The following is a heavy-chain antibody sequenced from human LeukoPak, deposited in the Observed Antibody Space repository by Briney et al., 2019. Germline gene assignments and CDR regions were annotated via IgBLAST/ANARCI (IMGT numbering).Heavy chain of an antibody. J-gene: IGHJ4*02. CDR1: GYTFTGYY. D-gene: IGHD4-17*01. V-gene: IGHV1-2*02. CDR3: ARDRGSDYGTFDY. CDR2: INPKSGGT. Sequence: ASVKVSSKASGYTFTGYYMHWVRQAPGQGLVWMGWINPKSGGTNYAQKFQGRVTMTRDTSISTAYMELSRLRSEDTAVYYCARDRGSDYGTFDYWGQGTLVTVSS.